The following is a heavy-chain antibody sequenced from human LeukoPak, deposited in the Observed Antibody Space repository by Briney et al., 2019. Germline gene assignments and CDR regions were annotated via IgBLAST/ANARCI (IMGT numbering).Heavy chain of an antibody. CDR1: GFTFSSYE. CDR2: ISSSGSTI. CDR3: AKDRRIAAAGKYYYYYYGMDV. V-gene: IGHV3-48*03. J-gene: IGHJ6*02. Sequence: PGRSLRLSCAASGFTFSSYEMNWVRQAPGKGLEWVSYISSSGSTIYYADSVKGRFTISRDNSKNTVYLQMNSLRAEDTAVYYCAKDRRIAAAGKYYYYYYGMDVWGQGTTVTVSS. D-gene: IGHD6-13*01.